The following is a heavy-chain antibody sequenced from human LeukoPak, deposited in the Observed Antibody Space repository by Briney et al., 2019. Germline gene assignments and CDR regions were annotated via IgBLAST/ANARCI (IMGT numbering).Heavy chain of an antibody. Sequence: GGSLRLSCAASGFTFSSYGMHRVRQAPGKGLEWVAVIWYDGSNKYYADSVKGRFTISRDNSKNTLYLQMNSLRAEDTAVYYCARARDRGGVSSTSPNYWGQGTLVTVSS. V-gene: IGHV3-33*01. CDR1: GFTFSSYG. CDR2: IWYDGSNK. J-gene: IGHJ4*02. CDR3: ARARDRGGVSSTSPNY. D-gene: IGHD2-2*01.